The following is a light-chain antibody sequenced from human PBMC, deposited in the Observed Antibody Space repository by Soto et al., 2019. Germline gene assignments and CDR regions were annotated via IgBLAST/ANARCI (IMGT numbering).Light chain of an antibody. CDR1: TSDFGSNNY. CDR3: SSYAGSNIYYV. V-gene: IGLV2-8*01. J-gene: IGLJ1*01. CDR2: EVN. Sequence: QSALTQPPSASGSPGQSVTISCTGTTSDFGSNNYVSWYQQHPGKAPKLMIYEVNKRPSGVSDRFSGSKSGNTASLTVSGLQADDEADYYCSSYAGSNIYYVFGTGTKLTVL.